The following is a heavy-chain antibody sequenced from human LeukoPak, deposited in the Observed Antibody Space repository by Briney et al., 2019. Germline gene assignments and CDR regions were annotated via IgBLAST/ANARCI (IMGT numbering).Heavy chain of an antibody. CDR2: ISGGGCST. V-gene: IGHV3-23*01. CDR3: AKSPRRIYCSSTSCTFDY. J-gene: IGHJ4*02. CDR1: GFTFSSYG. Sequence: GGSLRPSCAASGFTFSSYGVGWVRQAPGKGLEWVLAISGGGCSTYYADSVKGRCTISRDSSKTTLYLQMNSLRAEHTAVYYCAKSPRRIYCSSTSCTFDYWGQERQVTASS. D-gene: IGHD2-2*01.